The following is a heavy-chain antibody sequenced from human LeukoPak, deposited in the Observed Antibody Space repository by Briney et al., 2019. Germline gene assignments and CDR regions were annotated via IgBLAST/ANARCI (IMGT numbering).Heavy chain of an antibody. D-gene: IGHD1-26*01. Sequence: SETLSLTCTVSGYSISSGYYWGWIRPPPGKGLEWIGSIYHSGSTYYNPSLKSRVTISVDTSKNQFSLKLSSVTAADTAVYYCARDLALRGVGASYFDYWGQGTLVTVSS. V-gene: IGHV4-38-2*02. CDR3: ARDLALRGVGASYFDY. CDR2: IYHSGST. J-gene: IGHJ4*02. CDR1: GYSISSGYY.